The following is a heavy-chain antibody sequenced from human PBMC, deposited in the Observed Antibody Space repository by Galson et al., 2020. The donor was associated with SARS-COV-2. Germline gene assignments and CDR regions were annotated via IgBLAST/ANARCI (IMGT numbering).Heavy chain of an antibody. CDR2: ISNDGSDK. J-gene: IGHJ6*02. D-gene: IGHD3-10*01. CDR1: GSTFSSYG. Sequence: GGSLRLSCAASGSTFSSYGMHWVRQAPGKGLQWVAAISNDGSDKYYADSVKGRFTIFRDNSKNTLYLQMNSLRVEDTAVYYCAKEGGEMVRGVSTYYYGMDVWGQGTTVTVSS. V-gene: IGHV3-30*18. CDR3: AKEGGEMVRGVSTYYYGMDV.